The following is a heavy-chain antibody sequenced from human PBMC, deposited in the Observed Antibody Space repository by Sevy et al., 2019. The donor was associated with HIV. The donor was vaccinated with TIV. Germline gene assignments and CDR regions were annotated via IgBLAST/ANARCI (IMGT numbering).Heavy chain of an antibody. V-gene: IGHV3-30*18. CDR2: ISYDGSNK. J-gene: IGHJ6*03. D-gene: IGHD3-10*01. CDR3: AKSGGSGSYPPTNYFYYYYYMDV. Sequence: GGSLRLSCAASGFTFSSYGMHWVRQAPGKGLEWVAVISYDGSNKYYADSVKGRFTISRDNSKNTLYLQMNSLRAEDTAVYYCAKSGGSGSYPPTNYFYYYYYMDVWGKGTTVTVSS. CDR1: GFTFSSYG.